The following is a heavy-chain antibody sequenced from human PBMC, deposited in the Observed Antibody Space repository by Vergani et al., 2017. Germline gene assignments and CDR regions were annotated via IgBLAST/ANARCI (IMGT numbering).Heavy chain of an antibody. V-gene: IGHV2-26*02. Sequence: QVTLKESGPVLVQPTETLTLTCTVSGISLSNARMGVSWIRQPPGKALEWLAHIFSNDEKSYSTSLKSRLTISKDTSKSQVVLTMTNMDPVDAVTYYCGRIRVWNDVRFDYWGQGTLVTVSS. J-gene: IGHJ4*02. CDR2: IFSNDEK. D-gene: IGHD1-1*01. CDR1: GISLSNARMG. CDR3: GRIRVWNDVRFDY.